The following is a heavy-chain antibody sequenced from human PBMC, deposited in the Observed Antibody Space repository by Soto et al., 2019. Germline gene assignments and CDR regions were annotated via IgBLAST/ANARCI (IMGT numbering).Heavy chain of an antibody. V-gene: IGHV3-21*01. CDR3: ARGTAGYYDSSGYYHDAFDI. J-gene: IGHJ3*02. Sequence: EVQLVESGGGLVKPGGSLRLSCAASGFTFSSYSMNWVRQAPGKGLEWVSSISSSSSYIYYADSVKGRFTISRDNAKNSLYLQMNSLGAEDTAVYYCARGTAGYYDSSGYYHDAFDIWGQGTMVTVSS. CDR2: ISSSSSYI. D-gene: IGHD3-22*01. CDR1: GFTFSSYS.